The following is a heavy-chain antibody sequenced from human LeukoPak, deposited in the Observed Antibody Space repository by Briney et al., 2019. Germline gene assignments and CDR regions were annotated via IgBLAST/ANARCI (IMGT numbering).Heavy chain of an antibody. Sequence: ESGPTLAKPIQTLTLTCTFSGFSPSSSGVGVGWIRQPPGNALEWLALIYLDDGKRYSPYLKTRLTITKDTSKNQVVLKMTNMDPVDTGTYYCAHSRHTARVENWGQGTLVTVSS. J-gene: IGHJ4*02. V-gene: IGHV2-5*02. CDR1: GFSPSSSGVG. CDR2: IYLDDGK. D-gene: IGHD5-18*01. CDR3: AHSRHTARVEN.